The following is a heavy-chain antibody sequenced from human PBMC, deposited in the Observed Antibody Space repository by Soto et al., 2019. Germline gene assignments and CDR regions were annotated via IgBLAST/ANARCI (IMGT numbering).Heavy chain of an antibody. Sequence: QVQLQQWGAGLLKPSETLSLTCAVYGGSFSGYYWSWIRQPPGKGLEWIGEINHSGSTNYNPSLKSRVTISVDTSKNQFSLKLSSVTAADTAVYYCARGKVIAARPSYYGMDVWDQGTTVTVSS. J-gene: IGHJ6*02. CDR1: GGSFSGYY. CDR2: INHSGST. D-gene: IGHD6-6*01. V-gene: IGHV4-34*01. CDR3: ARGKVIAARPSYYGMDV.